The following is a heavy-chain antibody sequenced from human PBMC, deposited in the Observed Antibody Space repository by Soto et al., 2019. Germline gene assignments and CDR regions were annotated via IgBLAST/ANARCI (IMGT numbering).Heavy chain of an antibody. CDR3: ARPNTNWNDGSGPLDY. Sequence: QVQLVQSGAEVKKPGSSVKVSCKASGGTFSSYAISWVRQAPGQGLEWMGGLIPIFGTANYAQKFQGRVTITADESTSTAYSELSSLRSEDTAVYYCARPNTNWNDGSGPLDYWGQGTLVTVSS. V-gene: IGHV1-69*01. J-gene: IGHJ4*02. D-gene: IGHD1-20*01. CDR2: LIPIFGTA. CDR1: GGTFSSYA.